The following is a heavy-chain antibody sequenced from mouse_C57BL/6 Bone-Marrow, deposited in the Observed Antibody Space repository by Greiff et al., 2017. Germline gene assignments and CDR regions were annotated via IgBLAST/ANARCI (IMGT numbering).Heavy chain of an antibody. J-gene: IGHJ2*01. CDR3: TRGHYGSSFDY. V-gene: IGHV5-9-1*02. CDR2: ISSGGDYI. CDR1: GFTFSSYA. D-gene: IGHD1-1*01. Sequence: EVQVVESGEGLVKPGGSLKLSCAASGFTFSSYAMSWVRQTPEKRLEWVAYISSGGDYIYYADTVKGRLTISRANARNTLYLQMSSLKSEDTAMYYCTRGHYGSSFDYWGQGTTLTVSS.